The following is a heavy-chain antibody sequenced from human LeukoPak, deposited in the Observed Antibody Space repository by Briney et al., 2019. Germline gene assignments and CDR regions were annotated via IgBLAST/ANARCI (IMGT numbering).Heavy chain of an antibody. D-gene: IGHD3-10*01. CDR2: INPNSGGT. CDR3: ARGSYYYDSDQGFDY. J-gene: IGHJ4*02. Sequence: EASVKVSCKASRYTLTAYYMHWVRQAPGQGLEWMGWINPNSGGTNYAQNFQGRVTMTRDTSISTAYMELSRLRSDDTAVYFCARGSYYYDSDQGFDYWGQGTLVTVSS. V-gene: IGHV1-2*02. CDR1: RYTLTAYY.